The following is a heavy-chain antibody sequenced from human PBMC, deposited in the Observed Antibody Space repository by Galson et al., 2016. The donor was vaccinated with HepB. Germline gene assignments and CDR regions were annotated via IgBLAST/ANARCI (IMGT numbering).Heavy chain of an antibody. V-gene: IGHV3-21*01. CDR1: GFIFTAYS. CDR2: ISDDGYYI. Sequence: SLRLSCAASGFIFTAYSMNWVRQAPGMRLEWVASISDDGYYIYYADSVKVRFTISRDNANHSAYLQLNSLRTGDTSLYYCWRGTPSWYFDVWGRSTLVTVSS. J-gene: IGHJ2*01. CDR3: WRGTPSWYFDV.